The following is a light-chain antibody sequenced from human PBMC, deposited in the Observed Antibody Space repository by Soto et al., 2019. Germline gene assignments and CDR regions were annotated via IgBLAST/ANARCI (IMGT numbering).Light chain of an antibody. V-gene: IGLV2-11*01. CDR3: QSYDSSLSEGV. CDR1: GNDVGAYNY. Sequence: QSALTQPRSVSGSPGQSVTISCTGTGNDVGAYNYVSWYQQHPGRPPKLMIYDVVRWPSGVPDRFSGSKSGNTASLTISGLQAEDEADYYCQSYDSSLSEGVFGGGTQLTVL. CDR2: DVV. J-gene: IGLJ2*01.